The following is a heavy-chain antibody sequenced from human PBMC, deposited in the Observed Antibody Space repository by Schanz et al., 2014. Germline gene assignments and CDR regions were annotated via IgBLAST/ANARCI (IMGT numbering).Heavy chain of an antibody. CDR1: GFTFSNYA. J-gene: IGHJ4*02. V-gene: IGHV3-23*01. D-gene: IGHD6-19*01. CDR2: FIVDSGNT. Sequence: EVQLLESGGGLVRPGGSLRLSCAASGFTFSNYAMSWVRQAPGKGLEWVSGFIVDSGNTYYAGSVKGRFSISRDYSKNTLYLQMSSLRAEDTAIYSCAKLSSSGRLAGYFDYWGQGALVTVSS. CDR3: AKLSSSGRLAGYFDY.